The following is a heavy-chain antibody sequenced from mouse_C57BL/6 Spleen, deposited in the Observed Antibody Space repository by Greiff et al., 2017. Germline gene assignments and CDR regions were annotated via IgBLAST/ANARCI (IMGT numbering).Heavy chain of an antibody. CDR1: GYAFSSYW. Sequence: QVQLQQSGAELVKPGASVKISCKASGYAFSSYWMNWVKQRPGKGLEWIGQIYPGDGDTNYNGKFKGKATLTADKSSSTAYMQLSSLTSEDSAVYFCARSGITTVVADFDYWGQGTTLTVSS. CDR3: ARSGITTVVADFDY. CDR2: IYPGDGDT. V-gene: IGHV1-80*01. D-gene: IGHD1-1*01. J-gene: IGHJ2*01.